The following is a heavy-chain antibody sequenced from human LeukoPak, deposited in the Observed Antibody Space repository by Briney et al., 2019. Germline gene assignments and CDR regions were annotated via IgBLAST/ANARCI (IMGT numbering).Heavy chain of an antibody. V-gene: IGHV3-7*04. D-gene: IGHD3-22*01. Sequence: GGSLRLSCAASGFTFSSYWMSWVRQAPGKGLEWVANIKHDGSEKYYVDSVKGRFTISRDNGKNSLYLQMSRLRVDDTAVYYRARDGDTDDSSSGLGACEIWGQGTMVTVSS. CDR1: GFTFSSYW. J-gene: IGHJ3*02. CDR3: ARDGDTDDSSSGLGACEI. CDR2: IKHDGSEK.